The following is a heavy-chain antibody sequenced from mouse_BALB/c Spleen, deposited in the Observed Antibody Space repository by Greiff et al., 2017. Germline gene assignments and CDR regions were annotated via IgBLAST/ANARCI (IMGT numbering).Heavy chain of an antibody. CDR3: ARQTPGAY. V-gene: IGHV1-12*01. J-gene: IGHJ3*01. Sequence: QVQLKQPGAELVKPGASVKMSCKASGYTFTSYNMHWVKQTPGQGLEWIGAIYPGNGDTSYNQKFKGKATLTADKSSSTAYMQLSSLTSEDSAVYYCARQTPGAYWGQGTLVTVSA. CDR1: GYTFTSYN. D-gene: IGHD3-2*01. CDR2: IYPGNGDT.